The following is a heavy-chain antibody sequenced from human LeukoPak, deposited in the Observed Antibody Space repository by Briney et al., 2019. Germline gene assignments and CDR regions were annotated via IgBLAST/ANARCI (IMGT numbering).Heavy chain of an antibody. CDR3: ARGLRYDILPGPSWFDP. V-gene: IGHV4-61*02. J-gene: IGHJ5*02. CDR1: GGSISSGSYY. Sequence: PSQTLSLTCTVSGGSISSGSYYWSWIRQPAGKGLEWIGRIYTSGSTNYNPSLKSRVTISVDTSKNQFSLKLSSVTAADTAVYYCARGLRYDILPGPSWFDPWGQGTLVTVSS. CDR2: IYTSGST. D-gene: IGHD3-9*01.